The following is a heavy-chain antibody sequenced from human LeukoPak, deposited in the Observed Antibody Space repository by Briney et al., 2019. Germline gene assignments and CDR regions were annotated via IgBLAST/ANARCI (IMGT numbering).Heavy chain of an antibody. J-gene: IGHJ4*02. CDR3: ARGARKGDDYGGFFDY. D-gene: IGHD4-23*01. V-gene: IGHV3-11*04. CDR2: ISSSGSTI. CDR1: GFTFSDYY. Sequence: GGSLRLSCAASGFTFSDYYMSWIRQAPGKGLEWVSYISSSGSTIYYADSVKGRFTISRDNAKNSLYLQMNSLRTEDTAVYYCARGARKGDDYGGFFDYWGQGTLVTVSS.